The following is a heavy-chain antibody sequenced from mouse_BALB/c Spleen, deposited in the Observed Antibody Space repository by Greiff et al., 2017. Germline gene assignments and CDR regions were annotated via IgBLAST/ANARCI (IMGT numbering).Heavy chain of an antibody. Sequence: LVKTGASVKISCKASGYSFTGYYMHWVKQSHGKSLEWIGYISCYNGATSYNQKFKGKATFTVDTTSSTAYMQFNSLTSEDSAVYYWERGYYGNYDWYFDVWGAGTTVTVSS. D-gene: IGHD2-1*01. CDR1: GYSFTGYY. V-gene: IGHV1S34*01. J-gene: IGHJ1*01. CDR2: ISCYNGAT. CDR3: ERGYYGNYDWYFDV.